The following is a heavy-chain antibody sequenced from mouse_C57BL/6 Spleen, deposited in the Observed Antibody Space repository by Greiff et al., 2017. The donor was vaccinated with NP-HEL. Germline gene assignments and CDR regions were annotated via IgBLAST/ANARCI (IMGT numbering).Heavy chain of an antibody. CDR2: IYPGDGGT. D-gene: IGHD3-3*01. V-gene: IGHV1-82*01. CDR3: ARVPRGDSYYFDY. CDR1: GYAFSSSW. Sequence: QVQLKESGPELVKPGASVKISCKASGYAFSSSWMNWVKQRPGKGLEWIGRIYPGDGGTNYNGKFKGKATLTADKSSSTAYMQLSSLTSEDSAVYFCARVPRGDSYYFDYGGQGTTLTVSS. J-gene: IGHJ2*01.